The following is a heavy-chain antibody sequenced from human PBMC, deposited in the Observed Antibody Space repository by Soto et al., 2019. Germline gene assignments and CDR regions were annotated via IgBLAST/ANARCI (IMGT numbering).Heavy chain of an antibody. D-gene: IGHD2-15*01. J-gene: IGHJ3*02. CDR1: GFPVSSNS. Sequence: EVQLVESGGGLVRPGGSLSLSFAASGFPVSSNSLSWFGRAQGKGLEWVSVIYSGGSTYYEDSVKGRFTISRDNSKNTLYLQMNSLRAEDTAVYYCARGNGWPAFDIWGQGTMVTVSS. CDR2: IYSGGST. CDR3: ARGNGWPAFDI. V-gene: IGHV3-66*01.